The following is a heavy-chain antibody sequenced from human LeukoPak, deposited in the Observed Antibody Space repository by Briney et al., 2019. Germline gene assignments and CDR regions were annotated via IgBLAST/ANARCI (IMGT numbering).Heavy chain of an antibody. CDR2: ISGSGGST. Sequence: TGGSLRLSCAASGFTFSSYGMSWVRQAPGKWLEWVSSISGSGGSTYYADSGKGRFTISRDNSKNTLYLQMNSVRAEGTAVYYCAKVGRSSLGAFDIWGHGTMVTLSS. D-gene: IGHD6-6*01. CDR1: GFTFSSYG. CDR3: AKVGRSSLGAFDI. V-gene: IGHV3-23*01. J-gene: IGHJ3*02.